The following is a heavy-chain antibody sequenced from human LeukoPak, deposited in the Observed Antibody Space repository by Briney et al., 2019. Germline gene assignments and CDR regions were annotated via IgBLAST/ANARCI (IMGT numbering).Heavy chain of an antibody. V-gene: IGHV4-59*11. J-gene: IGHJ4*02. Sequence: SETLSLTCTVSGVSFSSHYWSWIRQPPGKGLEWIGYIYYSGGTNYNPSLKSRVTMSVDTSKNQFSLKLSSVTAADTAVYYCARSSDYEIYFDYWGQGTLVAVSP. CDR3: ARSSDYEIYFDY. D-gene: IGHD3-16*01. CDR1: GVSFSSHY. CDR2: IYYSGGT.